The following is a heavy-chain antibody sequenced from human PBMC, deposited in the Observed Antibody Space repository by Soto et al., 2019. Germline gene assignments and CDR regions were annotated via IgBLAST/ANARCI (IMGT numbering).Heavy chain of an antibody. CDR3: TTEKAVRYDYIWGSYLWYFDY. D-gene: IGHD3-16*02. V-gene: IGHV3-15*01. Sequence: GGSLRLSCAASGFTFSNAWMSWVRQAPGKGLEWVGRIKSKTDGGTTDYAAPVKGRFTISRDDSKNTLYLQMNSLKTEDTAVYYCTTEKAVRYDYIWGSYLWYFDYWGQGTLVTVSS. CDR2: IKSKTDGGTT. CDR1: GFTFSNAW. J-gene: IGHJ4*02.